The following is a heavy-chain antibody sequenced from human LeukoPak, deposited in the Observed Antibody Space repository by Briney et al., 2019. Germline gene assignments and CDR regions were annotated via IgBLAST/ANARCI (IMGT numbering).Heavy chain of an antibody. V-gene: IGHV4-34*01. CDR3: ARAQYSNSVRFDY. J-gene: IGHJ4*02. Sequence: SETLSLTCAVYGGSFSGYYWSWIRQPPGKGLEWIGEINHSGSTYYNPSLKSRVTISVDTSKNQFSLKLSSVTAADTAVHYCARAQYSNSVRFDYWGQGTLVTVSS. D-gene: IGHD4-11*01. CDR1: GGSFSGYY. CDR2: INHSGST.